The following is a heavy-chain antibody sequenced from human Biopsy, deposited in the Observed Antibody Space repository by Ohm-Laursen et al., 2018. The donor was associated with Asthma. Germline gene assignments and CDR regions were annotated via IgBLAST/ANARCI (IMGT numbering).Heavy chain of an antibody. Sequence: GSLRLSCSASGFTVTTNSISWVRQAPGKGLEWVSVTYSGGSTYYADSVKGRFTISRDNSKNTLYLQMNSLRAEDTAVYYCARGDSSNWSHYYFDYWGQGTLVTVAS. CDR1: GFTVTTNS. CDR3: ARGDSSNWSHYYFDY. D-gene: IGHD3-22*01. J-gene: IGHJ4*02. V-gene: IGHV3-53*01. CDR2: TYSGGST.